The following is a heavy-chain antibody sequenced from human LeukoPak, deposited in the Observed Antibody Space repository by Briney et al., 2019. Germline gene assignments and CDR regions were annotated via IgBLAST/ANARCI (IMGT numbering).Heavy chain of an antibody. CDR1: GYTFTSYY. Sequence: ASVKVSCKASGYTFTSYYMHWVRQAPGQGLEWMGIINPSGGSTSYAQKFQGRVTTTRDTSTSTVYMELSSLRSEDTAVYYCAGEYSGSYAFDYWGQGTLVTVSS. CDR2: INPSGGST. D-gene: IGHD1-26*01. CDR3: AGEYSGSYAFDY. V-gene: IGHV1-46*01. J-gene: IGHJ4*02.